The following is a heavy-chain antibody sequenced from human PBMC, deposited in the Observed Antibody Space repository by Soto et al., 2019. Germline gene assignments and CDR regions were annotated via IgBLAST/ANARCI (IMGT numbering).Heavy chain of an antibody. CDR2: IGTAGDT. Sequence: PGGSLRLSCSASGFTFSSYDMHWVRQVPGKGLEWVSAIGTAGDTNYAGSVKGRFTISRENAKNSLYLQMNSLRAGDTAIYFCARAIGPTLFDYWGQGTMVIVSS. CDR3: ARAIGPTLFDY. V-gene: IGHV3-13*04. CDR1: GFTFSSYD. J-gene: IGHJ4*02. D-gene: IGHD3-22*01.